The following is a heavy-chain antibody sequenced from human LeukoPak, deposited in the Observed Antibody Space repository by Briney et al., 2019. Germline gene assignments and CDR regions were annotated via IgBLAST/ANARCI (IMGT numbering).Heavy chain of an antibody. CDR3: ARAWVPLYVVTAKPPYNWFDP. CDR1: GGSFSGYY. D-gene: IGHD2-21*02. J-gene: IGHJ5*02. Sequence: PSETLSLTCAVYGGSFSGYYWSWIRQPPGKGLEWIGEINHSGSTNYNPSLKSRVTISVDTSKNQFSLKLSSVTAADTAVYYCARAWVPLYVVTAKPPYNWFDPWGQGTLVTVSS. CDR2: INHSGST. V-gene: IGHV4-34*01.